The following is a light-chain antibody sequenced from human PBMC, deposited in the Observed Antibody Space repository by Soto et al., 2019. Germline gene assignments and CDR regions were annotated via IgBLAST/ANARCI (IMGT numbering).Light chain of an antibody. CDR2: KAS. CDR3: QQYSTSSIS. Sequence: DIQMTQSPSTLSASVGDRVTFTCRASESISDWLVWYHQRPVKPPKLLIYKASRLESGVPSRFSGSASGTEFTLTITSLQPDDFGTYYCQQYSTSSISFGPGTRLEIK. J-gene: IGKJ5*01. V-gene: IGKV1-5*03. CDR1: ESISDW.